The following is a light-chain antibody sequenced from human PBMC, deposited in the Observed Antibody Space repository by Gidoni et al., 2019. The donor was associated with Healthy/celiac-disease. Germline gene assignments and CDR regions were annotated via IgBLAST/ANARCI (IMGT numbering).Light chain of an antibody. CDR1: QSVSSY. CDR2: DAS. CDR3: QQRSNWPPSIT. Sequence: EIVLTQSPATLSLSPGERATLSFRASQSVSSYLAWYQQKPGQAPRLLIYDASNRATGIPARFSGSVSGTDFTLTISSLEPEDFAVYYCQQRSNWPPSITFGQGTRLEIK. J-gene: IGKJ5*01. V-gene: IGKV3-11*01.